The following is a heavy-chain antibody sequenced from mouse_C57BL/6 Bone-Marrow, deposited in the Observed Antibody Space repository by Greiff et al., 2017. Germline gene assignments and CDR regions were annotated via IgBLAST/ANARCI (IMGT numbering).Heavy chain of an antibody. D-gene: IGHD1-1*01. CDR2: IYPRDGST. Sequence: QVQLMQSGPELVKPGASVKLSCKASGYTFTSYDINWVKQRPGQGLEWIGWIYPRDGSTKYNEKFKGKATLTVDTSSSTAYMELHSLTSEDSAVYYCAGLEFDGRSGDWYFDVWGRGTTVTVSA. CDR1: GYTFTSYD. CDR3: AGLEFDGRSGDWYFDV. J-gene: IGHJ1*03. V-gene: IGHV1-85*01.